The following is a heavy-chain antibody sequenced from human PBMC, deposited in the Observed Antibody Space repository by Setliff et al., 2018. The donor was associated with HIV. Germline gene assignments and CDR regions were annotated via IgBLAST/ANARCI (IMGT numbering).Heavy chain of an antibody. D-gene: IGHD1-1*01. J-gene: IGHJ5*02. V-gene: IGHV1-2*02. Sequence: ASVKVSCKASGYTFTGYYLHWVRQAPGQGLEWVGWINPNSGGTNYAQNFLGRVTMTRDTSINTAYMELSRLRSDDTAVYYCARDSGTGGPGRWVDPWGQGTLVTVSS. CDR2: INPNSGGT. CDR1: GYTFTGYY. CDR3: ARDSGTGGPGRWVDP.